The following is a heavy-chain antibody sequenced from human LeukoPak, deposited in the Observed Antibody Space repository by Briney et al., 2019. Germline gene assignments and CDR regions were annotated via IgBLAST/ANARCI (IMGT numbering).Heavy chain of an antibody. CDR2: IYYSGST. D-gene: IGHD6-13*01. CDR1: GGSISSSY. J-gene: IGHJ3*02. Sequence: SETLSLTCTVSGGSISSSYWSWIRQPPGKGLEWIGYIYYSGSTNYSPSLKSRVTISVDTSRNQFSLKLSSVTSADTAVYYCAREAKGTGYSSSWTAFDIWGQGTMVTVSS. CDR3: AREAKGTGYSSSWTAFDI. V-gene: IGHV4-59*01.